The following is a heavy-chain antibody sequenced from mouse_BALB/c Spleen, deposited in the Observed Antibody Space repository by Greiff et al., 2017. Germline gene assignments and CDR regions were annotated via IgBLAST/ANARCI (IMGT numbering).Heavy chain of an antibody. CDR2: IYPGSGST. V-gene: IGHV1S22*01. Sequence: LQQPGSELVRPGASVKLSCKASGYTFTSYWMHWVKQRPGQGLEWIGNIYPGSGSTNYDEKFKSKATLTVDTSSSTAYMQLSSLTSEDSAVYYCTRDGYYGGDYWGQGTTLTVSS. D-gene: IGHD2-3*01. J-gene: IGHJ2*01. CDR3: TRDGYYGGDY. CDR1: GYTFTSYW.